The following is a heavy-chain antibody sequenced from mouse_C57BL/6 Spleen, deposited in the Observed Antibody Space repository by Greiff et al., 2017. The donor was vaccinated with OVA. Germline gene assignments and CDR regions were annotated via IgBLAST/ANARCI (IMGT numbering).Heavy chain of an antibody. CDR1: GYTFTDYY. J-gene: IGHJ2*01. CDR3: ARSGSSGYLDY. Sequence: EVKLMESGPVLVKPGASVKMSCKASGYTFTDYYMNWVKQSHGKSLEWIGVINPYNGGTSYNQKFKGKATLTVDKSSSTAYMELNSLTSEDSAVYYCARSGSSGYLDYWGQGTTLTVSS. D-gene: IGHD3-2*02. CDR2: INPYNGGT. V-gene: IGHV1-19*01.